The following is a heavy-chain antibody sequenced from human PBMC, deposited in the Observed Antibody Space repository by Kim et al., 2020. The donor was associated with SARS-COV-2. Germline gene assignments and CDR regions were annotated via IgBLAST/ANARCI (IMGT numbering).Heavy chain of an antibody. CDR3: ARGVKVPAAIWISYYYYYMDV. Sequence: ASVKVSCKASGYTFTSYDINWVRQATGQGLECMGWMNPNSGNTGYAQKFQGRVTMTRNTSISTAYMELSSLRSEDTAVYYCARGVKVPAAIWISYYYYYMDVWGKGTTVTVSS. CDR2: MNPNSGNT. J-gene: IGHJ6*03. CDR1: GYTFTSYD. D-gene: IGHD2-2*01. V-gene: IGHV1-8*01.